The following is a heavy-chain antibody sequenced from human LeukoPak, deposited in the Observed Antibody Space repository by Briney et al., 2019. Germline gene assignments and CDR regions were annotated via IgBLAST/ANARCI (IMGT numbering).Heavy chain of an antibody. Sequence: SEPLSLTCTVSGGSISSYYWSWIRQPPGKGLEWIGYIYYSGSTNYNPSLKSRVTISVDTSKNQFSLKLSSVTAADTAVYYCARDSYYYYGMDVWGQGTTVTVSS. V-gene: IGHV4-59*01. CDR1: GGSISSYY. CDR3: ARDSYYYYGMDV. CDR2: IYYSGST. J-gene: IGHJ6*02.